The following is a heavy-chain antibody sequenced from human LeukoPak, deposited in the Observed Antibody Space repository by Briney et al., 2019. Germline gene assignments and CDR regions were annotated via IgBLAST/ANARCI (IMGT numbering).Heavy chain of an antibody. V-gene: IGHV3-7*01. CDR2: IKHDGSEK. D-gene: IGHD5-24*01. CDR1: GFTFRSYW. Sequence: PGGSLRLSCAASGFTFRSYWMNWVRQAPGKGLEWVANIKHDGSEKYYVVSMKGRFTISRDNAKNSLYLQMNSLRAEDTAVYYCARGRDGYNLVDAFDIWGQGIMVTVSS. J-gene: IGHJ3*02. CDR3: ARGRDGYNLVDAFDI.